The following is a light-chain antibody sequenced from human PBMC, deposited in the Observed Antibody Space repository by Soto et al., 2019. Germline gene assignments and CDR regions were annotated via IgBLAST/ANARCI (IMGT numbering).Light chain of an antibody. CDR3: MQALQTPFT. CDR2: LGS. J-gene: IGKJ3*01. V-gene: IGKV2-28*01. Sequence: DIVMTQSPLSLPVTPGEPASISCRSSQSLLHSNGYNYLDWYLQKPGQSPQLLIYLGSNRASGVPDRFSGSGSGTDFTLKISRVEAEDVVVYSCMQALQTPFTFGPGTKVDIK. CDR1: QSLLHSNGYNY.